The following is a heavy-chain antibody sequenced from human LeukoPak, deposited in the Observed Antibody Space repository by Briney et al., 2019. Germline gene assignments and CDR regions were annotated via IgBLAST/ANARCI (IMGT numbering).Heavy chain of an antibody. V-gene: IGHV4-39*01. D-gene: IGHD3-10*01. Sequence: PSETLSLTCTVCGGSISSSSYYWGWIRQPPGKGLEWIGSIYYSGSTYYNPSLKSRVTISVDTSKNQFSLKLSSVTAADTAVYYCARVYGSGSYYNGYYYYYMDVWGKGTTVTISS. J-gene: IGHJ6*03. CDR1: GGSISSSSYY. CDR2: IYYSGST. CDR3: ARVYGSGSYYNGYYYYYMDV.